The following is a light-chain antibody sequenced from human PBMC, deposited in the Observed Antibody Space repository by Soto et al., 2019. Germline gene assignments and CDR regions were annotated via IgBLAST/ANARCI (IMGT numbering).Light chain of an antibody. J-gene: IGKJ1*01. Sequence: IQMTQSPSSVSASVGDSVTITCRASQGVSDWVAWYQQKPGEAPKXLIYGSSSLLSGVPSRFSGTRSGTDGTITISSLKPEDCATYYCQQANSYPWTFGQGTKVDIK. CDR3: QQANSYPWT. V-gene: IGKV1-12*01. CDR2: GSS. CDR1: QGVSDW.